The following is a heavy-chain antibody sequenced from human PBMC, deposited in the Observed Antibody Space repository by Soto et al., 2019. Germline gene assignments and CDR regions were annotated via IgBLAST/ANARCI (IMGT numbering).Heavy chain of an antibody. CDR1: GGSFRTYA. CDR3: ATSRGFYVAMDV. Sequence: QVQLGQSGSEVKKPGSSVKVSCKSSGGSFRTYAISRVRQAPGQGLEWMGGIMAVFGTATYTQSFQGRVTITADESTSTSYMELSGLKSGDTAIYYCATSRGFYVAMDVWGQGTTVTVSS. D-gene: IGHD5-12*01. J-gene: IGHJ6*02. V-gene: IGHV1-69*01. CDR2: IMAVFGTA.